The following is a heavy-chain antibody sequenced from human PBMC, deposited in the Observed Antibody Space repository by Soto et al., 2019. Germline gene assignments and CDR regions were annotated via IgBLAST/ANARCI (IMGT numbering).Heavy chain of an antibody. V-gene: IGHV3-30-3*02. J-gene: IGHJ4*02. Sequence: QVQLVESGGGVVQPGRSLRLSCAASGFTFSSYAMHWVRQAPGKGLEWVAVISYDGSNKYYADSVKGRFTISRDNSKNKLYLQMNSLRAEDTAVYYCVKDVGYGDHGWGQGTLVTVSS. CDR1: GFTFSSYA. D-gene: IGHD4-17*01. CDR3: VKDVGYGDHG. CDR2: ISYDGSNK.